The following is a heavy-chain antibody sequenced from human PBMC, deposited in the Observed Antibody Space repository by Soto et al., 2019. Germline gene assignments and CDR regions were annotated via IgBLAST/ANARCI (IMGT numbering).Heavy chain of an antibody. V-gene: IGHV1-69*02. Sequence: SVKVSCKASGGTFSSYTISWVRQAPGQGLEWMGRIIPILGIANYAQKFQGRVTITADKSTSTAYMELSSLRSEDTAVYFCARALSATYSNWFDPWGQGTLVTVSS. CDR3: ARALSATYSNWFDP. CDR2: IIPILGIA. D-gene: IGHD1-26*01. J-gene: IGHJ5*02. CDR1: GGTFSSYT.